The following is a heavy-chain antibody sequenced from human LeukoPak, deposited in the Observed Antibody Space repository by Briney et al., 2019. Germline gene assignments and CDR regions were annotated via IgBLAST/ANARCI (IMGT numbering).Heavy chain of an antibody. J-gene: IGHJ4*02. D-gene: IGHD3-16*02. V-gene: IGHV3-30*04. CDR2: ISYDGSNK. CDR3: AVLRLGELSLGDY. Sequence: GGPLRLSCAASGFTFSSYAMHWVRQAPGKGLEWVAVISYDGSNKYYADSVKGRFTISRDNAKNSLYLQMNSLRAEDTAVYYCAVLRLGELSLGDYWGQGTLVTVSS. CDR1: GFTFSSYA.